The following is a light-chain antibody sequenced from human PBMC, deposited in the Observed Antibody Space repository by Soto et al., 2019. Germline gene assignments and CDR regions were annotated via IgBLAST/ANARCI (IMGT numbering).Light chain of an antibody. J-gene: IGLJ1*01. CDR1: SSDVGSYNL. Sequence: QSVLTQPASVSVSPGESTTFSCTGTSSDVGSYNLVSWYQQHPGKAPKLIIYEVSKRPSGVSNRFSGSKSGNTASLTISGLRADDEATYYCCSSAAHNIFYVSGSGTKVPVL. V-gene: IGLV2-23*02. CDR2: EVS. CDR3: CSSAAHNIFYV.